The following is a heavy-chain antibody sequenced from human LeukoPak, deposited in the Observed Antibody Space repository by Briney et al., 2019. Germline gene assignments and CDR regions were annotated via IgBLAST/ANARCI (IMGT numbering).Heavy chain of an antibody. CDR2: IHYSGTT. D-gene: IGHD3-9*01. J-gene: IGHJ4*02. V-gene: IGHV4-59*08. CDR1: GVSIFSFY. CDR3: ATGRSIRYFDY. Sequence: PSETLSLTCTVSGVSIFSFYWNWIRQPPGQGLEWIGYIHYSGTTNYNPSLKSRVSISIDTSKSQFSLKLSSATAADTAIYYCATGRSIRYFDYWGQGTLLSASS.